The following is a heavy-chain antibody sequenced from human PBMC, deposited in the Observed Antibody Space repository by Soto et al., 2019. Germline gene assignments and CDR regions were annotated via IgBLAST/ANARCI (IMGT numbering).Heavy chain of an antibody. CDR1: GYTFTDYL. Sequence: ASVKVSCKASGYTFTDYLIYWVRQAPGQGLXWMXXXXPXSXGXXLXXXFQGRVTMAKDTSISTVYMEVTRLRSDDTAVYYCARTWRRGYGMDVWGQGTTVTVS. CDR3: ARTWRRGYGMDV. J-gene: IGHJ6*02. CDR2: XXPXSXGX. V-gene: IGHV1-2*02.